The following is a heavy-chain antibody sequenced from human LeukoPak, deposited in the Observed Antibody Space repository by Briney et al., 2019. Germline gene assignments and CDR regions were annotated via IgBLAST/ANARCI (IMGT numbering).Heavy chain of an antibody. D-gene: IGHD3-10*01. CDR3: ARAHGSGTFDP. V-gene: IGHV4-59*01. Sequence: PSETLSLTCTVSGGSISPYYWSWIRQPPGKGLEWIGYIYYSGSTNYNPSLKSRVTISVDTSKNQFSLKLSSVTAADTAVYYCARAHGSGTFDPWGQGTLVTVSS. CDR2: IYYSGST. J-gene: IGHJ5*02. CDR1: GGSISPYY.